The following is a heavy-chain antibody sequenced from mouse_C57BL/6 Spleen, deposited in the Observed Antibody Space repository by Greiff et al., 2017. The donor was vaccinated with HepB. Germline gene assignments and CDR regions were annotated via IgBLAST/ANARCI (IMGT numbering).Heavy chain of an antibody. CDR2: ISSGGSYT. CDR3: AGDYDAWFAY. J-gene: IGHJ3*01. V-gene: IGHV5-6*01. Sequence: EVQGVESGGDLVKPGGSLKLSCAASGFTFSSYGMSWVRQTPDKRLEWVATISSGGSYTYYPDSVKGRFTISRDNAKNTLYLQMSSLKSEDTAMYYCAGDYDAWFAYWGQGTLVTVSA. CDR1: GFTFSSYG. D-gene: IGHD2-4*01.